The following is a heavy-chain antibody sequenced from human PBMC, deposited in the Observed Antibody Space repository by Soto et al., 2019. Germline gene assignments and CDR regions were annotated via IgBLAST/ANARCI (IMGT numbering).Heavy chain of an antibody. CDR3: AREYKEAAGASFDY. CDR2: IIPILGIA. Sequence: QVQLVQSGAEVKKPGSSVKVSCKASGGTFSSYTISWVRQAPGQGLEWMGRIIPILGIANYAQKFQGRVTITADKSTSTAYMELSSLRSEDTAVYYCAREYKEAAGASFDYWGQGTLVTVSS. CDR1: GGTFSSYT. D-gene: IGHD6-13*01. J-gene: IGHJ4*02. V-gene: IGHV1-69*08.